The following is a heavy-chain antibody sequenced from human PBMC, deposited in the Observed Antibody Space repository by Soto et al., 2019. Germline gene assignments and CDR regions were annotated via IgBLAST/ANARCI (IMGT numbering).Heavy chain of an antibody. CDR3: ARHGFGPLHGLVDV. J-gene: IGHJ6*02. Sequence: QGQLQESGPGLVKPSETLSLTCTVSGGSITNYYCSWFRQPPGKGLEWIGYINYDGYSAYNLSLKRRVTLSMDASKTQFSLMLESVTATDTAVYYCARHGFGPLHGLVDVWGPGTTVIVSS. CDR2: INYDGYS. V-gene: IGHV4-59*08. D-gene: IGHD3-10*01. CDR1: GGSITNYY.